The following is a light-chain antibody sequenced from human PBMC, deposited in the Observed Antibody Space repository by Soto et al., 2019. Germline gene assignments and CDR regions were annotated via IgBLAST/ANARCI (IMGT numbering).Light chain of an antibody. CDR2: GAS. CDR3: QQYNNWPPLT. CDR1: QSVSYN. J-gene: IGKJ4*01. V-gene: IGKV3-15*01. Sequence: EIVMTQSPATVSVSPGERATLSCRASQSVSYNLAWYQQKPGQAPRLLIYGASTRATGIPARFSGSGSGTEFTLTISSLQSEDFAVYHCQQYNNWPPLTFGGGTKVEIK.